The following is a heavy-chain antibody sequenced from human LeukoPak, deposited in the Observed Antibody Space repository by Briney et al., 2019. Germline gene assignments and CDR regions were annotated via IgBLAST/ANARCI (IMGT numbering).Heavy chain of an antibody. CDR3: ARDFIQIGLGFGELPDY. J-gene: IGHJ4*02. V-gene: IGHV1-18*01. D-gene: IGHD3-10*01. CDR1: GGTFTHFV. CDR2: ISAYNGNT. Sequence: ASVKVSCKASGGTFTHFVISWVRQAPGQGLEWMGWISAYNGNTNYAQKPQGRVTMTTDTSTSTAYMELRSLRSDDTAVYYCARDFIQIGLGFGELPDYWGQGTLVTVSS.